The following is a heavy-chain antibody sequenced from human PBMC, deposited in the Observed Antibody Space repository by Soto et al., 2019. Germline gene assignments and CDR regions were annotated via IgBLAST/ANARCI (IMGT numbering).Heavy chain of an antibody. J-gene: IGHJ4*02. CDR1: GGSFSGYY. CDR3: ARIDCSSTSCSNFDY. D-gene: IGHD2-2*01. Sequence: PSETLSLTCAVYGGSFSGYYWSWIRQPPGKGLEWIGEINHSGSTNYNPSLKSRVTISVDTSKNQFSLKLSSVTAADTAVYYCARIDCSSTSCSNFDYWGQGTLVTVSS. CDR2: INHSGST. V-gene: IGHV4-34*01.